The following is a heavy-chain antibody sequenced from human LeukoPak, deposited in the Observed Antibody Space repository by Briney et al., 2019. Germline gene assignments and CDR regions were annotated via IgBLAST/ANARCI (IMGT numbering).Heavy chain of an antibody. J-gene: IGHJ4*02. CDR3: ATPGLLGYCSSAICPPPGY. D-gene: IGHD2-2*01. CDR2: ISSGSTYT. V-gene: IGHV3-11*03. Sequence: KPGGSLRLSCAASGFTFSDNYMSWIRQAPGKGLEWVSYISSGSTYTNYADSVKGRFTISRDNAKKSLYLQMNSLRAEDTAVYYCATPGLLGYCSSAICPPPGYWGQGTLVTVSS. CDR1: GFTFSDNY.